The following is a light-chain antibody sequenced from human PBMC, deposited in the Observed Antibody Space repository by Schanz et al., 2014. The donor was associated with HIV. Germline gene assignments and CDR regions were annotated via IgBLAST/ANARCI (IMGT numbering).Light chain of an antibody. V-gene: IGKV3D-20*02. CDR3: QQRSDWPRIT. CDR2: GAS. CDR1: QSLGGSQ. Sequence: EIVLTQSPGTLSLSPGERATLSCRASQSLGGSQLAWYQHKPGQAPRLLIYGASSRATGIPDTFSGSGSGTDFTLTISRLEPEDFAVYYCQQRSDWPRITFGQGTRLEIK. J-gene: IGKJ5*01.